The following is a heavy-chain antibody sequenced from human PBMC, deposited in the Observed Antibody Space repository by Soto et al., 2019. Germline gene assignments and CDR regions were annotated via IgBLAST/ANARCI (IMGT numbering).Heavy chain of an antibody. CDR2: IGESSDYT. CDR1: GFTFSSYA. D-gene: IGHD3-16*01. Sequence: PGGSLRLSCAASGFTFSSYAMSWVRQAPGKGLEWVASIGESSDYTSYADSVKGRFTISRDNSKNTLFLQMNSLRAEDTAVFYCAKRVTTLAGDMVLPRYFDYWGQGSLVTVSS. CDR3: AKRVTTLAGDMVLPRYFDY. V-gene: IGHV3-23*01. J-gene: IGHJ4*02.